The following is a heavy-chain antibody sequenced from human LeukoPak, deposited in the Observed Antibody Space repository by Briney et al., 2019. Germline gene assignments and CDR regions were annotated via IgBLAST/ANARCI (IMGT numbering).Heavy chain of an antibody. CDR3: ASGDPSGAYFDY. Sequence: ASVKVSCKASGGTFSSYAISWVRQAPGQGLEWMGGIIPIFGTANYAQKFQGRVTMTRDTSTSTVYMELRSLRSDDTAVYYCASGDPSGAYFDYWGQGTLVTVSS. CDR2: IIPIFGTA. CDR1: GGTFSSYA. J-gene: IGHJ4*02. V-gene: IGHV1-69*05. D-gene: IGHD3-10*01.